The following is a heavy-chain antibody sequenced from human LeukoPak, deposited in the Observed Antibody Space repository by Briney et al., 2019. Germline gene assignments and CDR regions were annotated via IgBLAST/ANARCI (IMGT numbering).Heavy chain of an antibody. CDR3: ARDLGHYYGSGSYYNGQGPYYFDY. V-gene: IGHV1-8*01. J-gene: IGHJ4*02. CDR1: GYTFTSYD. CDR2: MNPNSGNT. Sequence: GASVNVSCKASGYTFTSYDINWVRQATGQGLEWMGWMNPNSGNTGYAQKFQGRVTMTRNTSISTAYMELSSLRSEDTAVYYCARDLGHYYGSGSYYNGQGPYYFDYWGQGTLVTVSS. D-gene: IGHD3-10*01.